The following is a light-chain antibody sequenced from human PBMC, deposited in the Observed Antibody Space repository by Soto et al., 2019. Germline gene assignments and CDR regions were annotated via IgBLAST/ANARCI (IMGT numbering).Light chain of an antibody. J-gene: IGKJ4*01. Sequence: EIVLTQSPATLSLSPGERATLSCRASQSVSTFLAWYQQKPGQAPRLLIYDASNRATGVPARFSGSGSGTDFTLTISSLEPEDFAVYYCQQRSIWPPLTFGGGTKVELK. V-gene: IGKV3-11*01. CDR3: QQRSIWPPLT. CDR1: QSVSTF. CDR2: DAS.